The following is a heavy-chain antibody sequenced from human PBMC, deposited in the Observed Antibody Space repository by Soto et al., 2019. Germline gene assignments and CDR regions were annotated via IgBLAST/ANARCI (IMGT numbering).Heavy chain of an antibody. CDR3: ARGGGYDSFDY. V-gene: IGHV4-31*03. J-gene: IGHJ4*02. CDR2: IYYSGST. Sequence: QVQLQESGPGLVKPSQTLSLTCTVSGGSISSGGYYWSWIRQHPGKGLEWIGYIYYSGSTYYNPSLKSXXTXSXXTSKNQFYLKLSSVTAADTAVYYCARGGGYDSFDYWGQGTLVTVSS. CDR1: GGSISSGGYY. D-gene: IGHD5-12*01.